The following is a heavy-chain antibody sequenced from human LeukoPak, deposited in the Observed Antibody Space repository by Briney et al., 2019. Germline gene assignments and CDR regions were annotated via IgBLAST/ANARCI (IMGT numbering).Heavy chain of an antibody. Sequence: SETLSLTCTVSGASISVYFWTWLRRPAGKGLQWIGRIYSTGTTDFNPSLKSRVTMSIDTSENQFYLKLKSVTAADTAVYFCARGGLIGSAVSYYGLDVWGQGTTVTVSS. CDR2: IYSTGTT. V-gene: IGHV4-4*07. CDR3: ARGGLIGSAVSYYGLDV. CDR1: GASISVYF. D-gene: IGHD3-22*01. J-gene: IGHJ6*02.